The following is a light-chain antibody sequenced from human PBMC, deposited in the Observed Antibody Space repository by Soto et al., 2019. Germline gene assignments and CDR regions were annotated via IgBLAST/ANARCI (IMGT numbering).Light chain of an antibody. CDR1: TSNLGGNT. V-gene: IGLV2-14*01. Sequence: QSVLTQPPSVSGTPGHKVSISCSGSTSNLGGNTVNWYQQLPGTAPKLMIYEVTSRPSGVSDRFSGSKSGMTASLTISGLQPEDEADYFCASYRSANTLVVFGTGTKLTVL. J-gene: IGLJ1*01. CDR2: EVT. CDR3: ASYRSANTLVV.